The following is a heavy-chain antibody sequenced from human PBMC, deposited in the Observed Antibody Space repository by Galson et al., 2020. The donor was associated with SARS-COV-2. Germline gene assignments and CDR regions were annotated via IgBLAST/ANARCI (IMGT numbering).Heavy chain of an antibody. Sequence: GGSLRLSCAASGFTFSSYAMSWVRQAPGKGLEWVSAISGSGGSTYYADSVKGRFTISRDNSKNTLYPQMNSLRAEDTAVYYCAKGTRWVLCDFPLFDPWGQGTLVTVSS. V-gene: IGHV3-23*01. CDR2: ISGSGGST. CDR1: GFTFSSYA. CDR3: AKGTRWVLCDFPLFDP. D-gene: IGHD2-2*03. J-gene: IGHJ5*02.